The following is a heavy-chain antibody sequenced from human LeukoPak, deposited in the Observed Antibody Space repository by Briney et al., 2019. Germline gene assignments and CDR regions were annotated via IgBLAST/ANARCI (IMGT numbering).Heavy chain of an antibody. V-gene: IGHV1-69*13. CDR1: GYTFTSYD. CDR3: ARDSDEELLSGYFDY. J-gene: IGHJ4*02. Sequence: ASVKVSCKASGYTFTSYDISWVRQAPGQGLEWMGGIIPIFGTANYAQKFQGRVTITADESTSTAYMELSSLRSEDTAVYYCARDSDEELLSGYFDYWGQGTLVTVSS. D-gene: IGHD2-2*01. CDR2: IIPIFGTA.